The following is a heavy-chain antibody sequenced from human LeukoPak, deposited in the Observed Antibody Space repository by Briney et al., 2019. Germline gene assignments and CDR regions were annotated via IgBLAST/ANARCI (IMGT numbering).Heavy chain of an antibody. J-gene: IGHJ4*02. CDR3: ARAVGVGYCSSTSCNRGFDY. Sequence: GRSLRLSCAASGFTFSSYSMNWVRQAPGKGLEWVPSISSSSSYIYYADSVKGRFTISRDNAKNSLYLQMNSLRAEDTAVYYCARAVGVGYCSSTSCNRGFDYWGQGTLVTVSS. D-gene: IGHD2-2*01. CDR2: ISSSSSYI. CDR1: GFTFSSYS. V-gene: IGHV3-21*01.